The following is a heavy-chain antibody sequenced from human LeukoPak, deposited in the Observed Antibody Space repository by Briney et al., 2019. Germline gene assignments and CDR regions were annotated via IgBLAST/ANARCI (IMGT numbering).Heavy chain of an antibody. V-gene: IGHV1-2*02. CDR2: INPNSGGT. Sequence: ASVKVSCKASGYTFTGYYMHWVRQAPGQGLEWMEWINPNSGGTNYAQKFQGRVTMTRDTSISTAYMELSRLRSDDTAVYYCAREGHYDILTGYYSSVLDYWGQGTLVTVSS. J-gene: IGHJ4*02. D-gene: IGHD3-9*01. CDR3: AREGHYDILTGYYSSVLDY. CDR1: GYTFTGYY.